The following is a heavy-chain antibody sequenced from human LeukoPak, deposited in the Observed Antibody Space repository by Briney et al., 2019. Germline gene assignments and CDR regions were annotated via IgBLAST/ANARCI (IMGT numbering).Heavy chain of an antibody. V-gene: IGHV4-59*01. CDR3: ARGRLWFGELSEYYYYMDV. CDR1: GGSISSYY. D-gene: IGHD3-10*01. Sequence: SETLSLTCTVSGGSISSYYWSWIRQPPGKGLEWIGYIYYSGSTNYNPSLNSRVTISVDTSKNQFSLKLSSVTAADTAVYYCARGRLWFGELSEYYYYMDVWGKGTTVTVSS. J-gene: IGHJ6*03. CDR2: IYYSGST.